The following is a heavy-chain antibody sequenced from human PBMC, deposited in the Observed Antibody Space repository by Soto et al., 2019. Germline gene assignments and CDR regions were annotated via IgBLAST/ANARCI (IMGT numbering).Heavy chain of an antibody. CDR1: GGSISSYF. CDR3: ARSGYSYGPNPLLY. CDR2: IYYSGST. V-gene: IGHV4-59*06. J-gene: IGHJ4*02. Sequence: PSETLSLTCSVSGGSISSYFWSWIRQPPGKGLEWIGYIYYSGSTYYNPSLKSRVTISVDTSKNQFSLKLSSVTAADTAVYYCARSGYSYGPNPLLYWGQGTLVTVSS. D-gene: IGHD5-18*01.